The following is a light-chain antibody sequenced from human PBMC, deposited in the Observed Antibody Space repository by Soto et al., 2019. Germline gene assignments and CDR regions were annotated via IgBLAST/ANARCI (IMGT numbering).Light chain of an antibody. CDR2: DVT. Sequence: QSALTQPRSVSGSPGQSVTIACTGTSSDVGRYDYVSWYQQHPGEAPKLVVYDVTKRPSGVPDRFSGSKSGNTASLTISGLQAEDEADYYCMCYAGGNNWVFGGGTKVTVL. V-gene: IGLV2-11*01. CDR1: SSDVGRYDY. CDR3: MCYAGGNNWV. J-gene: IGLJ3*02.